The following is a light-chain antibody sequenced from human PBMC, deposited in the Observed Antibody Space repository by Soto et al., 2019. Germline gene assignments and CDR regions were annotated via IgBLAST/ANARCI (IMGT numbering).Light chain of an antibody. CDR2: AAS. V-gene: IGKV1-8*01. CDR1: QGISSY. J-gene: IGKJ1*01. Sequence: AIRMTQSPSSLSASTGDRVTITCRASQGISSYLAWYQQKPGKAPKLLIYAASSLQSGVPSRFSGSGSGTTFTLTISSLQSDDFATYYCLQYNGYYRTFGQGTKVDI. CDR3: LQYNGYYRT.